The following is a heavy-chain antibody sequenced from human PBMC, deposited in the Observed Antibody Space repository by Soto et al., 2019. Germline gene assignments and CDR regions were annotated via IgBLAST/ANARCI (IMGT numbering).Heavy chain of an antibody. V-gene: IGHV4-39*01. CDR3: ARHEXGSRDLPYYYYYYGMDV. D-gene: IGHD6-13*01. J-gene: IGHJ6*02. CDR2: IYYSGST. CDR1: GGSISSSSYY. Sequence: SETLSLTCTVSGGSISSSSYYWGWIRQPPGKGLEWIGSIYYSGSTYYNPSLKSRVTISVDTSKNQFSLKLSSVTAADTAVYYCARHEXGSRDLPYYYYYYGMDVWGQGTTVTVSS.